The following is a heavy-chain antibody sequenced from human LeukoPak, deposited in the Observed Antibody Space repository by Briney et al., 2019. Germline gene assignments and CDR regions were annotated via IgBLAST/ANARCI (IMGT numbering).Heavy chain of an antibody. D-gene: IGHD6-19*01. CDR3: ARAGSGGYYYGMDV. CDR2: IYYGRST. V-gene: IGHV4-59*01. Sequence: SETRSLTCTVSGGSISSYYWSWIRQPPGKGLEWIGYIYYGRSTNYNPSLKSRVTISVDTSNNQFSLKLSSVTAADTAVYYCARAGSGGYYYGMDVWGQGTTVTVSS. J-gene: IGHJ6*02. CDR1: GGSISSYY.